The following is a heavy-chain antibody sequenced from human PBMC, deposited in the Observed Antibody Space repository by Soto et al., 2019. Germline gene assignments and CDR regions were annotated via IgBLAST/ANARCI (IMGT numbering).Heavy chain of an antibody. CDR2: IYPGDSDT. D-gene: IGHD3-10*01. Sequence: GESLKISCKGSGYSFTSYWIGWVRQMPGKGLEWMGIIYPGDSDTRYGPSFQGQVTISADKSISTAYLQWSSLKASDTAMYYCARLVNYYGSGPYYMDVWGKGTTVTVSS. V-gene: IGHV5-51*01. CDR1: GYSFTSYW. J-gene: IGHJ6*03. CDR3: ARLVNYYGSGPYYMDV.